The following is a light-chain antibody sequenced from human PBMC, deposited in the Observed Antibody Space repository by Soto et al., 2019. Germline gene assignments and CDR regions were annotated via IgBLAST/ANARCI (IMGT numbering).Light chain of an antibody. CDR1: QSCSRY. CDR2: DTS. V-gene: IGKV3-11*01. CDR3: QRRSNWPIIT. Sequence: ETVLTQSPATLSLSPGERATLSCRTSQSCSRYLSWYQQKPGQAPSLLXSDTSNRANGIPARFSGSGSGTDLTLTISSLEPEDFAVYDCQRRSNWPIITFCQGTRLEIK. J-gene: IGKJ5*01.